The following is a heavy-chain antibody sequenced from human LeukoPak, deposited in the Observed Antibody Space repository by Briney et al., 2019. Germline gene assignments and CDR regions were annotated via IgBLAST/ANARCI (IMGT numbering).Heavy chain of an antibody. D-gene: IGHD3-10*01. CDR1: GFTFSSYG. V-gene: IGHV3-30*18. Sequence: GGSLRLSCAASGFTFSSYGMHWVRQAPGKGPEWVAVISNDGSKKYNADSAKGRFTISRDNSKNTLYLQMNSLRAEDTAVYYCAKEVRGVIMEGYFDYWGQGLLVTVSS. CDR2: ISNDGSKK. CDR3: AKEVRGVIMEGYFDY. J-gene: IGHJ4*02.